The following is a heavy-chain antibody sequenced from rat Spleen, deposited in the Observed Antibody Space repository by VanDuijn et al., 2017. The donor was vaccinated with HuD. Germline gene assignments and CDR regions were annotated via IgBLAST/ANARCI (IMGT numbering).Heavy chain of an antibody. CDR1: GFTFSHFY. J-gene: IGHJ2*01. CDR3: ARGGSYYWDY. CDR2: LSLGGGNT. Sequence: EVQLVESGGGVVQPGRSMRLSCAASGFTFSHFYMAWVRQTPTKGLEWVASLSLGGGNTYSRDSVRGRFTISRDNAKSTLYLQMDSLRSEDTATYYCARGGSYYWDYWGQGVMVTVSS. D-gene: IGHD1-12*02. V-gene: IGHV5-25*01.